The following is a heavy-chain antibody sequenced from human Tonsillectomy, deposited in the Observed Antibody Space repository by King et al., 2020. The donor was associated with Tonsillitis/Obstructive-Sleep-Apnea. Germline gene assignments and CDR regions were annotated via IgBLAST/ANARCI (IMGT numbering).Heavy chain of an antibody. Sequence: QLVQSGAEVKKPGSSVKVSCKASGGTFSSYAISWVRQAPGQGLEWMGGIIPILGIANYAQKFKGRVTITADKSTSTAYMELSSLRSEDTAVYYCARSWGYSLDNYYYYGMDVWGQGTTVTVSS. J-gene: IGHJ6*02. CDR3: ARSWGYSLDNYYYYGMDV. CDR1: GGTFSSYA. D-gene: IGHD6-13*01. CDR2: IIPILGIA. V-gene: IGHV1-69*10.